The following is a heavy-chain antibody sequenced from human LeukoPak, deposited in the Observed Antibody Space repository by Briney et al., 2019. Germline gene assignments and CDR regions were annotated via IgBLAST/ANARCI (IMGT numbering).Heavy chain of an antibody. CDR2: IYHSGSI. J-gene: IGHJ4*02. CDR3: ARDRIYGSGSDHFDY. V-gene: IGHV4-38-2*02. D-gene: IGHD3-10*01. Sequence: SETLSLTCTVSGYSIRSGYYWGWIRQPPGKGLEWIGSIYHSGSIYHNPSLRSRVTISVDTSKNQFSLKLSSVTAADTAVYYCARDRIYGSGSDHFDYWGQGTLVTASS. CDR1: GYSIRSGYY.